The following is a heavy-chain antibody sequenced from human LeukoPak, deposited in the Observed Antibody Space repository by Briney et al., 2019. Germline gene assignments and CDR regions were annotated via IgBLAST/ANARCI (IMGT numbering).Heavy chain of an antibody. D-gene: IGHD5-18*01. CDR1: GFTFSTYA. CDR3: ARVSAAMGSYYYYGMDV. CDR2: LSHSGSTT. V-gene: IGHV3-23*01. J-gene: IGHJ6*02. Sequence: PGGSLRLSCAASGFTFSTYAMTWVRQAPGKGLEWVSALSHSGSTTYYADSVKGRFTISRDNSKNTLYLQMNSLRAEDTAVYYCARVSAAMGSYYYYGMDVWGQGTTVTVSS.